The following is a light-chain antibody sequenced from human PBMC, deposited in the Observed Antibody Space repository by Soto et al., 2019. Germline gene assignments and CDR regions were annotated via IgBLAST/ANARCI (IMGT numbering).Light chain of an antibody. V-gene: IGLV1-40*01. CDR3: QSYDSTLSGYV. J-gene: IGLJ1*01. CDR2: ANT. CDR1: SSDIGAGYE. Sequence: QSVLTQPPSVCGAPGQRVTISCTGSSSDIGAGYEVHWYQQLPGTAPKLLIFANTNRPSGVPDRFSGSKSGTSASLAITGLQADDEADYYCQSYDSTLSGYVFGTGTKLTVL.